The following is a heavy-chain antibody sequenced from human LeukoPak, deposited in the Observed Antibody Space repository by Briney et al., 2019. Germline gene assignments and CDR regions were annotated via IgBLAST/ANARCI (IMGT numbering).Heavy chain of an antibody. CDR3: ARDAGSSGWYDDAFDI. D-gene: IGHD6-19*01. CDR1: GGSFSSGSYY. CDR2: IYYSGST. V-gene: IGHV4-61*01. Sequence: SETLSLTCTVSGGSFSSGSYYWSWIRQPPGKGLEWIGYIYYSGSTNYNPSLKSRVTISVDTSKNQFSLKLSSVTAADTAVYYCARDAGSSGWYDDAFDIWGQGTMVTVSS. J-gene: IGHJ3*02.